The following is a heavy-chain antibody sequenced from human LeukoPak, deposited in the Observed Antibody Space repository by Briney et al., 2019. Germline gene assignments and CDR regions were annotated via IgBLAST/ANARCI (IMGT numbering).Heavy chain of an antibody. CDR2: IYPGDSDT. D-gene: IGHD3-9*01. Sequence: GESLKISCKGSGYRFTSYWIAWVRQMPGKGLEWMGIIYPGDSDTRYSPSFQGQVTISADKSISTAYLQWSSLKASDTAMYYCAWPLSNYDILTGYSSVGYWGQGTLVTVSS. CDR3: AWPLSNYDILTGYSSVGY. J-gene: IGHJ4*02. CDR1: GYRFTSYW. V-gene: IGHV5-51*01.